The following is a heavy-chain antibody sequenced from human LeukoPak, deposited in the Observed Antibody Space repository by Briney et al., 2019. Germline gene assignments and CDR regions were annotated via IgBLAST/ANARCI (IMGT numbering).Heavy chain of an antibody. V-gene: IGHV4-34*01. D-gene: IGHD2-2*02. CDR3: ARGEGYCSSTSCYTWGPYYFDY. CDR2: INHSGST. J-gene: IGHJ4*02. Sequence: PSETLSLTCAVYGGSLSGYYWSWIRQPPGKGLEWIGEINHSGSTNHNPSLKSRVTISVDTSKNQFSLKLSSVTAADTAVYYCARGEGYCSSTSCYTWGPYYFDYWGQGTLVTVSS. CDR1: GGSLSGYY.